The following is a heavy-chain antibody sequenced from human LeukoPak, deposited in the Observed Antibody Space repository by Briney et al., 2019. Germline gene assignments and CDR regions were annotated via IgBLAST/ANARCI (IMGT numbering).Heavy chain of an antibody. CDR2: ISYDGSNK. Sequence: GGSLSLSWAASGFTFRSYAMHWVRRAPGKGLEWVAVISYDGSNKYYADSVKGRFTISRDNSKNTLYLQMNSLRAEDTAVYYCARVGQGDWGQGTLVTVSS. CDR1: GFTFRSYA. D-gene: IGHD3-10*01. J-gene: IGHJ4*02. CDR3: ARVGQGD. V-gene: IGHV3-30*04.